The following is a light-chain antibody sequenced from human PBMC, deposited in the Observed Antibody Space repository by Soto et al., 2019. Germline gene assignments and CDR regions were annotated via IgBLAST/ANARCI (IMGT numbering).Light chain of an antibody. J-gene: IGLJ2*01. V-gene: IGLV2-8*01. Sequence: QSVLTQPPSASGSPGQSVTISCTGTSSDVGGYNYVSWYQQHPGKAPKLLIHEVSKRPSGVTDRFSGSKSGNTASLTVSGLQADDEADYYCSSYSRDTTVLFGGGTKLTVL. CDR2: EVS. CDR3: SSYSRDTTVL. CDR1: SSDVGGYNY.